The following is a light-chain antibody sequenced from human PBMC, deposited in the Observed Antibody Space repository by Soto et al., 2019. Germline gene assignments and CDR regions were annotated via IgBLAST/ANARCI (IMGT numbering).Light chain of an antibody. CDR2: DVS. Sequence: QSALTQPRSVSESPGQSVTISCTGTSSDVGGYNYVSWYQQHPGKAPKLMIYDVSKRPSGVPDRFSGSRSGDTASLTISGLQAEDEADYYCCSYAGTYTSWVFGGGTKVTVL. CDR3: CSYAGTYTSWV. J-gene: IGLJ3*02. V-gene: IGLV2-11*01. CDR1: SSDVGGYNY.